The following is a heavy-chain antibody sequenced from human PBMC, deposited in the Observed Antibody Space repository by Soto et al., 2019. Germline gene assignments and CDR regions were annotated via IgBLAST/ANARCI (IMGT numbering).Heavy chain of an antibody. CDR3: ATDLSVGVIDNPFEY. J-gene: IGHJ4*02. V-gene: IGHV3-48*02. CDR1: GFTFSYYS. CDR2: ISSGSSTI. Sequence: EVQLVEAGGGLVQPGGSLRLSCTASGFTFSYYSLNWVRQGPGKGLEWVAHISSGSSTINYADSVRSRFTISRDDAKDSLYLQMNSLRDEETAIYYCATDLSVGVIDNPFEYWGQGTRVTVSS. D-gene: IGHD3-22*01.